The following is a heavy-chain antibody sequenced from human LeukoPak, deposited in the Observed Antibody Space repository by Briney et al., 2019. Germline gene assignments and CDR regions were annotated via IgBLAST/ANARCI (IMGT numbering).Heavy chain of an antibody. Sequence: EASVKVSCKASGYTFTSYGISWVRQAPGQGLEWMGWISAYDGNTNYAQKLQGRVTMTTDTSTSTAYMELRSLRSDDTAVYYCARDLGIAADYYYYYYMDVWGKGTTVTVSS. CDR2: ISAYDGNT. CDR3: ARDLGIAADYYYYYYMDV. J-gene: IGHJ6*03. D-gene: IGHD6-13*01. CDR1: GYTFTSYG. V-gene: IGHV1-18*01.